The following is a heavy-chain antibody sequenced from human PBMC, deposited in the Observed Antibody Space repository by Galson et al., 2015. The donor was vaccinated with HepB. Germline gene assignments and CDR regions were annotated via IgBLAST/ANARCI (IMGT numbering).Heavy chain of an antibody. V-gene: IGHV3-53*01. D-gene: IGHD6-25*01. CDR2: IYIGGTI. CDR3: ARGSAATHYAMDV. J-gene: IGHJ6*02. Sequence: SLRLSCAASGFTVSSNYMSWVRQAPGKGLDWVSVIYIGGTICYADSVKGRFIISRDNSQNTLYLHMHNVTAEDTAVYYCARGSAATHYAMDVWGQGTTVIVSS. CDR1: GFTVSSNY.